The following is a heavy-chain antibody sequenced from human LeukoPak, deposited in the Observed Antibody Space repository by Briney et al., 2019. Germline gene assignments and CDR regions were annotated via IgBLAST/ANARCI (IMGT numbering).Heavy chain of an antibody. Sequence: GGSLRLSCAASGFTFSSTWMSWVRQAPGKGLEWVGRIKTKTDGGTIDYAAPVKGRFTISRDDSGDTLYLQLDSLRTEDTAVYYCTTDEYYYDSSGYSEYFQHWGQGTLVTVSS. D-gene: IGHD3-22*01. J-gene: IGHJ1*01. V-gene: IGHV3-15*01. CDR2: IKTKTDGGTI. CDR3: TTDEYYYDSSGYSEYFQH. CDR1: GFTFSSTW.